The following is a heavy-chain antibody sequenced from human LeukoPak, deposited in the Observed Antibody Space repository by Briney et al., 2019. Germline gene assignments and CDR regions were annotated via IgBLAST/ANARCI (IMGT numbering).Heavy chain of an antibody. CDR3: AKSQDDFWSGYPLFLDY. CDR2: ISGSVGST. J-gene: IGHJ4*02. Sequence: PGGSLRLSCAASGFTFSSYAMSWVRQAPGKGLEWVSAISGSVGSTYYADSVKGRFTISRDNSKNTLYLQMNSLRAEDTAVYYCAKSQDDFWSGYPLFLDYWGQGTLVTVSS. CDR1: GFTFSSYA. D-gene: IGHD3-3*01. V-gene: IGHV3-23*01.